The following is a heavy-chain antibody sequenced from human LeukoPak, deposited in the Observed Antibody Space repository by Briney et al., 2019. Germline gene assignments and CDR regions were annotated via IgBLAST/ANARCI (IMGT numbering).Heavy chain of an antibody. CDR3: AKGAGGFSYYNWFDP. D-gene: IGHD5-18*01. Sequence: SETLSLTCTVSGGSISSSSYYWGWVRQPPGKGLEWLGSIYYSGSTYYNPSLKSRVTISVNTSKNQFSLKLASVTAADTAIYYCAKGAGGFSYYNWFDPWGQGTLVTVSS. CDR1: GGSISSSSYY. J-gene: IGHJ5*02. V-gene: IGHV4-39*07. CDR2: IYYSGST.